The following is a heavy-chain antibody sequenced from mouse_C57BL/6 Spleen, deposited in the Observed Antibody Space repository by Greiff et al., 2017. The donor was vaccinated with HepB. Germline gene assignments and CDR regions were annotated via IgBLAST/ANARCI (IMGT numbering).Heavy chain of an antibody. V-gene: IGHV1-74*01. D-gene: IGHD2-4*01. CDR1: GYTFTSYW. J-gene: IGHJ3*01. Sequence: VQLQQPGAELVKPGASVKVSCKASGYTFTSYWMHWVKQRPGQGLEWIGRIHPSDSDTNYNQKFKGKATLTVDKSSSTAYMQLSSLTSEDSAVYYCAIEGDPIYYDYDWFAYWGQGTLVTVSA. CDR2: IHPSDSDT. CDR3: AIEGDPIYYDYDWFAY.